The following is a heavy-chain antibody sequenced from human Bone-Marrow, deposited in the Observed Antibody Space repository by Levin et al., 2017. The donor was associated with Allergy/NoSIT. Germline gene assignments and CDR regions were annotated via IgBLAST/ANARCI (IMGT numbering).Heavy chain of an antibody. CDR3: ARGGEANNDFWSGYEYYMDA. D-gene: IGHD3-3*01. V-gene: IGHV6-1*01. Sequence: SQTLSLTCAISGDRVSSTSVTWNWIRQSPSRGLEWLGKTYFRAKWYNDYAVSVESRITINPDTSKNQFSLHLNSVTPEDTAVYYCARGGEANNDFWSGYEYYMDAWGEGTRVTVSS. J-gene: IGHJ6*03. CDR1: GDRVSSTSVT. CDR2: TYFRAKWYN.